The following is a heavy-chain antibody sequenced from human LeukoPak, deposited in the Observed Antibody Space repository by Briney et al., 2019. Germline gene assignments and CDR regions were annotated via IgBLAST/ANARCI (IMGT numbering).Heavy chain of an antibody. CDR1: GGTFSSYA. J-gene: IGHJ5*02. V-gene: IGHV1-69*04. CDR3: ARDRGYSSSWALFDP. CDR2: IIPILGTA. D-gene: IGHD6-13*01. Sequence: SVKVSCKASGGTFSSYAISWVQQAPGQGLEWMGRIIPILGTANYAQKFQGRVTITADKSTSTAYMELSSLRSEDTAVYYCARDRGYSSSWALFDPWGQGTLVTVSS.